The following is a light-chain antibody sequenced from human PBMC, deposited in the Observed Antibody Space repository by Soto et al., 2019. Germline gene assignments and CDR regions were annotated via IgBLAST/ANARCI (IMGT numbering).Light chain of an antibody. Sequence: QPVLTQPRSVSGSPGQSVTISCTGTSSDIGGYKYVSWYQQHPGKAPKLIICDVSQRPSGVPDRFSGSKSGNTASLTISGLQAEDEADYYCCSYAGSYTLLFGGGTKVTVL. CDR1: SSDIGGYKY. CDR3: CSYAGSYTLL. CDR2: DVS. V-gene: IGLV2-11*01. J-gene: IGLJ2*01.